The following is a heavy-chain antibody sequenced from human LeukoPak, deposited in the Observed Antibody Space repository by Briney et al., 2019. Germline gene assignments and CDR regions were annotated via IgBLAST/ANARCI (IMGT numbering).Heavy chain of an antibody. Sequence: PSETLSLTCTVSGGSISNYYWTWIRQPPGKGLEWIGYIYYSGNTNYNPSLKSRVTISVDTSKNQFSLKESSVTAADTAVYYCARVSWIPGTSYYYMDVWGKGTTVTVSS. CDR3: ARVSWIPGTSYYYMDV. V-gene: IGHV4-59*01. CDR1: GGSISNYY. J-gene: IGHJ6*03. CDR2: IYYSGNT. D-gene: IGHD1-1*01.